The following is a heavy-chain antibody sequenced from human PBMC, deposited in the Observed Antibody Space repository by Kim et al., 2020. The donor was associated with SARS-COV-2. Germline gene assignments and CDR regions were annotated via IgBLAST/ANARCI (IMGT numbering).Heavy chain of an antibody. V-gene: IGHV4-31*03. Sequence: SETLSLTCTVSGGSISSGGYYWSWIRQHPGKGLEWIGYIYYSGSTYYNPSLKSRVTISVDTSKNQFSLKLSSVTAADTAVYYCARGEMIFGVVTYAFDIWAKGQWSPSLQ. D-gene: IGHD3-3*01. CDR2: IYYSGST. J-gene: IGHJ3*02. CDR1: GGSISSGGYY. CDR3: ARGEMIFGVVTYAFDI.